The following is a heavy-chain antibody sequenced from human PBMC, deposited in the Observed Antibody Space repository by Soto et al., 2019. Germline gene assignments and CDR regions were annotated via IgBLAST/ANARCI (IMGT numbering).Heavy chain of an antibody. Sequence: SETLSLTCAVSGGSISSGGYSWSWIRQPPGKGLEWIGYIYHSGSTYYDSSLQSRVTISIDTSKNQFSLKLSSVTATDTAVYYCASQHYYDSSGYYVVYWGQGTLVTVSS. D-gene: IGHD3-22*01. CDR2: IYHSGST. CDR3: ASQHYYDSSGYYVVY. J-gene: IGHJ4*02. V-gene: IGHV4-30-2*03. CDR1: GGSISSGGYS.